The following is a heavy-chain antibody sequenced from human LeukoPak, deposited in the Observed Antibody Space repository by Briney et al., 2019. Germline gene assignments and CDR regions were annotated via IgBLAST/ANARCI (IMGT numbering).Heavy chain of an antibody. J-gene: IGHJ5*02. V-gene: IGHV4-39*07. CDR2: IYYSGST. CDR3: ASTIVLMVYADNWFDP. D-gene: IGHD2-8*01. CDR1: GGSISSYY. Sequence: SETLSLTCTVSGGSISSYYWSWIRQPPGKGLEWIGSIYYSGSTYYNPSLKSRVTISVDTSKNQFSLKLSSVTAADTAVYYCASTIVLMVYADNWFDPWGQGTLVTVSS.